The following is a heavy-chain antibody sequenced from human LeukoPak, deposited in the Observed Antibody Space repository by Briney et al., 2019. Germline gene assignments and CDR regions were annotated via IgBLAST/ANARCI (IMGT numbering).Heavy chain of an antibody. J-gene: IGHJ4*02. CDR2: INPNSGGT. Sequence: ASAKVSCKASGYTFTGYYIHWVRQAPGQGLEWMGWINPNSGGTNYAQKLQGRVTMTRDTSISTAYMELSRLRSDDTAVYYCARYSTVTVYYFDYWGQGTLVTVSS. D-gene: IGHD4-17*01. CDR3: ARYSTVTVYYFDY. V-gene: IGHV1-2*02. CDR1: GYTFTGYY.